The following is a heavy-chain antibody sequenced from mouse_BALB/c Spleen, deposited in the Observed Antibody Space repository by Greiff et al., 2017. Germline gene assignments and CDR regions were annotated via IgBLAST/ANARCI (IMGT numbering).Heavy chain of an antibody. CDR2: IYPGDGDT. J-gene: IGHJ4*01. V-gene: IGHV1-80*01. CDR3: ARGDGYDRPMDY. D-gene: IGHD2-2*01. Sequence: QVQLQQSGAELVRPGSSVKISCKASGYVFSSYWMNWVKQRPGQGLEWIGQIYPGDGDTNYNGKFKGKATLTADKSSSTAYMQLSSLTSEDSAVYFCARGDGYDRPMDYWGQGTSVTVSS. CDR1: GYVFSSYW.